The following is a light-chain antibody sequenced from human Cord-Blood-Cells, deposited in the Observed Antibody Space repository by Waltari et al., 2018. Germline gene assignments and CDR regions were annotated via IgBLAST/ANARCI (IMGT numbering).Light chain of an antibody. V-gene: IGKV3-15*01. CDR3: QQYNNWPPIT. CDR1: QSVSSN. Sequence: EIGMTQSPATLSVSAGERATLSCRASQSVSSNLAWYQQKPGQAPRPLIYGASTRATGIPARFSGSGSGTEFTLTISSLQSEDFAVYYCQQYNNWPPITFGQGTRLEIK. J-gene: IGKJ5*01. CDR2: GAS.